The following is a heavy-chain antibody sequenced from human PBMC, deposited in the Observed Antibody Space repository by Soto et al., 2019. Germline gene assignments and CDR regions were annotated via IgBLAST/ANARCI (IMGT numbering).Heavy chain of an antibody. CDR1: GGTFSSYT. D-gene: IGHD3-10*01. J-gene: IGHJ6*02. V-gene: IGHV1-69*02. CDR3: ARVTFMVRGVIVPDGMDV. Sequence: QVQLVQSGAEVKKPGSSVKVSCKASGGTFSSYTISWVRQAPGQGLEWMGRIIPILGIANYAQKFQGRVTITAEKSTSTAYMELSSLRSEDTAVYYCARVTFMVRGVIVPDGMDVWGQGTTVTVSS. CDR2: IIPILGIA.